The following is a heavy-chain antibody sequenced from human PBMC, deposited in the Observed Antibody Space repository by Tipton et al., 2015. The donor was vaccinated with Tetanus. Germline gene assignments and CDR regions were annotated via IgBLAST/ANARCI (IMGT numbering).Heavy chain of an antibody. Sequence: SLRLSCAGSGFSFNNFGMNWVRQAPGKGLEWVSYISYSSTSKYYADSVKGRFAISRDNAKNSLYLQMNTLRDDDTAVYYCARRVEARANWFDSWGQGTLVTVSS. J-gene: IGHJ5*01. CDR3: ARRVEARANWFDS. CDR2: ISYSSTSK. V-gene: IGHV3-48*02. CDR1: GFSFNNFG.